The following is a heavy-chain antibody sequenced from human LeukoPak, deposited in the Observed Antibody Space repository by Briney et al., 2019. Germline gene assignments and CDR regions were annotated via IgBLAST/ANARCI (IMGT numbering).Heavy chain of an antibody. CDR3: ARARPLLSSSILKKTNSFDP. Sequence: AAVKVSCKASGYSFPCYYINWVRQDTAPRLEGTGWMNDNSGNTGYAQKLQGRVTMTRNTSISTTYMELSSLRSEDTAVYHCARARPLLSSSILKKTNSFDPWGQGTLVTVSS. CDR2: MNDNSGNT. J-gene: IGHJ5*02. V-gene: IGHV1-8*01. D-gene: IGHD6-6*01. CDR1: GYSFPCYY.